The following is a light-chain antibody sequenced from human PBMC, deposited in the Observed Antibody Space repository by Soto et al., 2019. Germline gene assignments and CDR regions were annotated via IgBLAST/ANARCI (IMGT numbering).Light chain of an antibody. J-gene: IGKJ1*01. CDR2: DAF. CDR3: QQYDGFSRT. V-gene: IGKV1-5*01. CDR1: QSVSVW. Sequence: DVQLSQSPSSLSASVGYRFSISCRASQSVSVWVAWYQQKPGAAPKLLIYDAFTVDTGVPSRFRGSGSGTEFTLTINSLQPEDFETYYCQQYDGFSRTFGQGTKVDIK.